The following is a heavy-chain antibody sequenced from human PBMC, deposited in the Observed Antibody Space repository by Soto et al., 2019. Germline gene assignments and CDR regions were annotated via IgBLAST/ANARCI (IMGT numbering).Heavy chain of an antibody. J-gene: IGHJ4*02. D-gene: IGHD3-10*01. V-gene: IGHV3-74*01. CDR3: TRGPRPTSVGTGAY. Sequence: GGSLRLSCAASGFTFSSYWMQWVRQAPGKGLVWVSRINYDGSSTDYADSVKGRFTISRDNAKNTLYLQVNTLTAEDTAVYYCTRGPRPTSVGTGAYWGQGTLVTVSS. CDR1: GFTFSSYW. CDR2: INYDGSST.